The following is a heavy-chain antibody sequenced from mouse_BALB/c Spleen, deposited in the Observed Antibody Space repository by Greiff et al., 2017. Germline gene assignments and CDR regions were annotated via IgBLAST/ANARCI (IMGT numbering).Heavy chain of an antibody. CDR2: INPSSGYT. D-gene: IGHD2-3*01. J-gene: IGHJ2*01. V-gene: IGHV1-4*01. CDR3: ARSWLLPYYFDY. CDR1: GYTFTSYT. Sequence: VQLQQSGAELARPGASVKMSCKASGYTFTSYTMHWVKQRPGQGLEWIGYINPSSGYTNYNQKFKDKATLTADKSSSTAYMQLSSLTSEDSAVYYCARSWLLPYYFDYWGQGTTLTVSS.